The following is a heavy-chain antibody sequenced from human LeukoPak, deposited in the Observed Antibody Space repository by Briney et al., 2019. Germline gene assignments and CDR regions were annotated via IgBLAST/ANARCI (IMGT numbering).Heavy chain of an antibody. Sequence: PSETLSLTCTVSGGSISSSSYYWGWIRQPPGKGLEWIGSIYYSGSTYYNPSLKSRVTISVDTSKNQFSLKLSSVTAADTAVYYCARVVADMYYFDYWGQGTLVTVSS. V-gene: IGHV4-39*07. J-gene: IGHJ4*02. CDR3: ARVVADMYYFDY. CDR2: IYYSGST. D-gene: IGHD2-21*02. CDR1: GGSISSSSYY.